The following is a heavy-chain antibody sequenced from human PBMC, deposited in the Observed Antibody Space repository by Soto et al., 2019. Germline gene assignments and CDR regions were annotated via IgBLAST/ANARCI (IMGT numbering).Heavy chain of an antibody. CDR3: ARADTTIVPLAQ. CDR1: GGSISSSNW. D-gene: IGHD3-10*01. J-gene: IGHJ4*02. CDR2: MSYTGNT. V-gene: IGHV4-61*01. Sequence: SETLSLTXAVSGGSISSSNWWNWIRQPPGKGLEWIGYMSYTGNTNYNPSLTSRVSISVDTSKNQFSLNLNSVTAADTAVYYCARADTTIVPLAQWGQGTLVTVS.